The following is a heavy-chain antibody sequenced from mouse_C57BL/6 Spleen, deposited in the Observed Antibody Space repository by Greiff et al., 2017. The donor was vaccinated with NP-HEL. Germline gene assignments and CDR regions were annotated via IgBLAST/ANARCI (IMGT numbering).Heavy chain of an antibody. CDR2: IWWDDDK. J-gene: IGHJ4*01. CDR3: ARMDGYGSSYHYAMDY. CDR1: GFSLSTFGMG. Sequence: ESGPGILQPSPTLSLTCSFSGFSLSTFGMGVGWIRPPSGKGLEWLAHIWWDDDKYYNPALKSRLTISKDTSKNQVFLKIANVDTADTATYYCARMDGYGSSYHYAMDYWGQGTSVTVSS. V-gene: IGHV8-8*01. D-gene: IGHD1-1*01.